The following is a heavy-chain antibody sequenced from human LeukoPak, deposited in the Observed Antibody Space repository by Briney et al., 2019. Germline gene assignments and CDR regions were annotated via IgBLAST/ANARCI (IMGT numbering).Heavy chain of an antibody. CDR3: ATGDQVRGVQGYYDYYYGMDV. CDR2: ISYDGSNK. CDR1: GFTFSSYA. J-gene: IGHJ6*02. D-gene: IGHD3-10*01. Sequence: HPGRSLRLSCAASGFTFSSYAMHWVRQAPGKGLEWVAVISYDGSNKYYADSVKGRFTISRDNSKNTLYLQMNSLRAEDTAVYYCATGDQVRGVQGYYDYYYGMDVWGQGTTVTVSS. V-gene: IGHV3-30-3*01.